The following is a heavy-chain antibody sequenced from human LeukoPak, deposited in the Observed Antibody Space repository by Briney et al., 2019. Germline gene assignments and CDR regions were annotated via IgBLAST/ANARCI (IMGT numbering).Heavy chain of an antibody. J-gene: IGHJ4*02. CDR1: GYTFTNYY. CDR2: IDPSGGGT. Sequence: ASVKVSCKASGYTFTNYYMHWVRQAPGQGLEWMGVIDPSGGGTSYAQKFQDRVTMTRDTSTSTVCMEVSSLTSEDTAMYYCARQTRDYGDNGFDYWGQGTLVTVSS. CDR3: ARQTRDYGDNGFDY. D-gene: IGHD4-17*01. V-gene: IGHV1-46*01.